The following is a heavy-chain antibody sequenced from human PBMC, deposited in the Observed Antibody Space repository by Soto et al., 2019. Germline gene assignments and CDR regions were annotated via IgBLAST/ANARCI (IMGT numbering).Heavy chain of an antibody. V-gene: IGHV3-74*01. J-gene: IGHJ6*03. CDR2: INSDGSST. D-gene: IGHD3-3*01. CDR3: ARWYYDFWSGRYYYYYYMDV. CDR1: GFTFSSYW. Sequence: VQLVESGGGLVQPGGSLRLSCAASGFTFSSYWMHWVRQAPGKGLVWVSRINSDGSSTSYADSVKGRFTISRDNAKNTLYLQMNSLRAEDTAVYYCARWYYDFWSGRYYYYYYMDVWGKGTTVTVSS.